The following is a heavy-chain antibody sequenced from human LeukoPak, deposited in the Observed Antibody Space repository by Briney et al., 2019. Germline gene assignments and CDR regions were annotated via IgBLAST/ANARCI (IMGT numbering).Heavy chain of an antibody. CDR3: AREGASPLLLWFGELSSASNWFDP. J-gene: IGHJ5*02. Sequence: ASVKVSCKASGYTFTSYYMHWVRQAPGQGLEWMGRINPNSGGTNYAQKFQGRVTMTRDTSISTAYMELSRLRSDDTAVYYCAREGASPLLLWFGELSSASNWFDPWGQGTLVTVSS. CDR2: INPNSGGT. V-gene: IGHV1-2*06. D-gene: IGHD3-10*01. CDR1: GYTFTSYY.